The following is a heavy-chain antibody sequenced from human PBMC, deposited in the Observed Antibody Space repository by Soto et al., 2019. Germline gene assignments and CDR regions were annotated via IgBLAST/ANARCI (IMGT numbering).Heavy chain of an antibody. CDR3: ARVRYGSGIIDY. V-gene: IGHV4-30-4*02. D-gene: IGHD3-10*01. J-gene: IGHJ4*02. CDR2: IYYSGST. CDR1: GGSISSGDYY. Sequence: PSETLSLTCTVSGGSISSGDYYWSWIRQPPGKGLEWIGYIYYSGSTYYNPSLKSRVTISVDTSKNQFSLKLSSVTAADTAVYYCARVRYGSGIIDYWGQGTLVTVSS.